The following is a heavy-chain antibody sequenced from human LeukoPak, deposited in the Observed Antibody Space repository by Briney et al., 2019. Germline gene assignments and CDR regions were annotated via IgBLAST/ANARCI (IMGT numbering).Heavy chain of an antibody. D-gene: IGHD6-6*01. Sequence: GSSVKVSCKASGGTFSSYAISWVRQAPGQGLEWMGRIIPILGIANYAQKFQGRVTITADKSTSTAYMELSSPRSEDTAVYYCARDWNGGLAARLDYYYYKDVWGKGTTVTVSS. CDR3: ARDWNGGLAARLDYYYYKDV. J-gene: IGHJ6*03. CDR1: GGTFSSYA. V-gene: IGHV1-69*04. CDR2: IIPILGIA.